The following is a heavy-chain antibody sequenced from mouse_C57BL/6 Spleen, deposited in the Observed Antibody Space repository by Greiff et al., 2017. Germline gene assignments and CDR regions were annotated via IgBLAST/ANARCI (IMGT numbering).Heavy chain of an antibody. V-gene: IGHV1-18*01. CDR1: GYTFTDYN. Sequence: SGPELVKPGASVKIPCKASGYTFTDYNMDWVKQSHGKSLEWIGDFNPNNGGTIYNQKFKGKATLTVDKSSSTAYMELRRLTSEDTAVXYCAKGSDRTGVGHWYFDVWGTGTTVTVSS. CDR2: FNPNNGGT. J-gene: IGHJ1*03. D-gene: IGHD1-1*01. CDR3: AKGSDRTGVGHWYFDV.